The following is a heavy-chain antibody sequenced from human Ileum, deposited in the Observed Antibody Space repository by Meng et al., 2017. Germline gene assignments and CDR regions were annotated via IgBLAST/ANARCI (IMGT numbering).Heavy chain of an antibody. J-gene: IGHJ5*02. CDR1: GFTFSSYW. CDR2: IDDDGSDT. CDR3: ARDKPHNWFDP. Sequence: GGSLRLSCAASGFTFSSYWMHWVRQAPGKGLVWVARIDDDGSDTRYADSVKGRFSISRDNAQNMVYLQMNSLRGEDTAVYYCARDKPHNWFDPWGQGNLVNGAS. V-gene: IGHV3-74*01.